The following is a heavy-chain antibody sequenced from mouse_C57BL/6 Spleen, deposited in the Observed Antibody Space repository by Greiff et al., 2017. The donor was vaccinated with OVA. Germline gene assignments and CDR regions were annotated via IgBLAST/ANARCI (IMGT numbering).Heavy chain of an antibody. V-gene: IGHV14-4*01. J-gene: IGHJ2*01. D-gene: IGHD2-3*01. CDR2: IDPENGDT. CDR3: TNRFDGYYHY. CDR1: GFNIKDDY. Sequence: EFQLQQSGAELVRPGASVKLSCTASGFNIKDDYMHWVKQRPEQGLEWIGWIDPENGDTEYASKFQGKATITADTSSNTAYLQLSSLTSEDTAVYYCTNRFDGYYHYWGQGTTLTVSS.